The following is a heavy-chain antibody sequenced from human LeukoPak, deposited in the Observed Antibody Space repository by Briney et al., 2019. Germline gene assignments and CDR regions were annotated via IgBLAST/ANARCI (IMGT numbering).Heavy chain of an antibody. CDR3: ARALTANGDYFDY. CDR2: INPSGGST. J-gene: IGHJ4*02. D-gene: IGHD2-8*01. V-gene: IGHV1-46*01. CDR1: GYTFTSYG. Sequence: ASVKVSCKASGYTFTSYGISWVRQAPGQGLEWMGIINPSGGSTSYAQKFQGRVTMTRDTSTSTVYMELSSLRSEDTAVYYCARALTANGDYFDYWGQGTLVTVSS.